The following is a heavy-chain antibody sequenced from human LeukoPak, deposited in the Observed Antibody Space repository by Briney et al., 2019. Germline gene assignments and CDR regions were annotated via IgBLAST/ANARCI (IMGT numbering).Heavy chain of an antibody. Sequence: GGSLRLSCAASGFTFSSYWMHWVRQAPGKGLVCVLRINSDGSTTSYADSVKGRFTISRDNAKNTLYLQMNSLRAEDTAVYYCASNFHGDYHYWGQGTLVTVSS. V-gene: IGHV3-74*01. CDR2: INSDGSTT. CDR3: ASNFHGDYHY. J-gene: IGHJ4*02. D-gene: IGHD4-17*01. CDR1: GFTFSSYW.